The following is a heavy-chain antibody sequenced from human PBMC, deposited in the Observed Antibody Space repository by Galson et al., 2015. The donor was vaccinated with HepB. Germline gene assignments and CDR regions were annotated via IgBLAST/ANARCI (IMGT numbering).Heavy chain of an antibody. J-gene: IGHJ4*02. CDR1: GFTFSSYS. V-gene: IGHV3-21*01. CDR3: ARLYSSSWVDY. Sequence: SLRLSCAASGFTFSSYSMNWVRQAPGKGLEWVSSISSSSYIYYADSVKGRFTISRDNAKNSLYLQMNSLRAEDTAVYYCARLYSSSWVDYWGQGTLVTVSS. CDR2: ISSSSYI. D-gene: IGHD6-13*01.